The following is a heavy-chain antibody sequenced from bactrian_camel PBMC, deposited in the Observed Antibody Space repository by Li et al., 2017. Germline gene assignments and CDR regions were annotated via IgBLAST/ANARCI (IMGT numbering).Heavy chain of an antibody. V-gene: IGHV3S53*01. D-gene: IGHD6*01. CDR3: ASAAYHSNWARLEKRYYSY. CDR1: GFGSSTLC. CDR2: IDSDGTT. J-gene: IGHJ4*01. Sequence: HVQLVESGGGLVQPGGSLTLSCVASGFGSSTLCMGWFRQGPSEEREGITAIDSDGTTTYAESVKGRFTISRDNAKRTLYLQMNSLKPEDSAMYYCASAAYHSNWARLEKRYYSYWGQGTQVTVS.